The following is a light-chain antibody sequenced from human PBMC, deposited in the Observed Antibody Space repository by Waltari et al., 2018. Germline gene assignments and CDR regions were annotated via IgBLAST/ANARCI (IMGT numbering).Light chain of an antibody. CDR2: VNSDGSH. CDR1: SGHSSNI. CDR3: QTGGHGTWV. J-gene: IGLJ3*02. Sequence: QLVLTQSPSASASLGASVKLTCTLSSGHSSNILAWHQQQPGKGPRYLMKVNSDGSHTKGDEIPDRFSGSSSGAERYLTISSVQSEDEADYYCQTGGHGTWVFGGGTKLTVL. V-gene: IGLV4-69*01.